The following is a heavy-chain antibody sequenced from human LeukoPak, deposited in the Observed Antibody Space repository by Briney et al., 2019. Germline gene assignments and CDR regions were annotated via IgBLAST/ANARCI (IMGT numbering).Heavy chain of an antibody. CDR1: GGSISGSY. J-gene: IGHJ3*02. CDR3: ARDRSWSRGAFDI. CDR2: ISYSGST. V-gene: IGHV4-59*12. D-gene: IGHD2-15*01. Sequence: SESLSLTCSVSGGSISGSYWNWIRQPPGKGLEWIGYISYSGSTNYNPSLKSRVTISLDTSKNQFSLKLSSVTAADTAVYYCARDRSWSRGAFDIWGQGTMVTVSS.